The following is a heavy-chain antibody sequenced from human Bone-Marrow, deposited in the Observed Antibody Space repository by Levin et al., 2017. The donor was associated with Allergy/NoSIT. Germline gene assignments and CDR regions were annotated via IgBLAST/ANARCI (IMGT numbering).Heavy chain of an antibody. CDR3: ARDCGDLIENWFDS. CDR2: IYHSGNT. D-gene: IGHD3-22*01. Sequence: SQTLSLTCVVSGYSISSTCYWGWIRQPPGKGLEWIGNIYHSGNTFYNPSLRSRVTISVDTSKNQFSLKLNSVTAADTAVYYCARDCGDLIENWFDSWGQGTLVTVSS. J-gene: IGHJ5*01. CDR1: GYSISSTCY. V-gene: IGHV4-38-2*02.